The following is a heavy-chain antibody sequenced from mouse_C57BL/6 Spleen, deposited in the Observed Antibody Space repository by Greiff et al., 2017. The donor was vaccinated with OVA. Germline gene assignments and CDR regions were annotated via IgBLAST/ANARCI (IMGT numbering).Heavy chain of an antibody. CDR1: GFTFSNYW. CDR3: TGGSSYAMDY. J-gene: IGHJ4*01. Sequence: EVQLQESGGGLVQPGGSMKLSCVASGFTFSNYWMNWVRQSPEKGLEWVAQIRLKSDNYATHYAESVKGRFTISRDDSKSSVYLQMNNLRAEDTGIYYCTGGSSYAMDYWGQGTSVTVSS. V-gene: IGHV6-3*01. CDR2: IRLKSDNYAT.